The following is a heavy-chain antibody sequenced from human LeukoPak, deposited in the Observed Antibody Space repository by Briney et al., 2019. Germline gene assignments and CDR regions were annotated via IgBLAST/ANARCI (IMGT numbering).Heavy chain of an antibody. D-gene: IGHD5-18*01. J-gene: IGHJ4*02. Sequence: PGGSLRLSCAASGFTFNSYGMHWVRQVPGKGLEGVALISYDGSNKHYADSVKGRFTISRDNSKNTLYLQMNSLRAEDTAVYYCAKAPGRGYSYGPNYFDYWGQGTLVTVSS. V-gene: IGHV3-30*18. CDR1: GFTFNSYG. CDR3: AKAPGRGYSYGPNYFDY. CDR2: ISYDGSNK.